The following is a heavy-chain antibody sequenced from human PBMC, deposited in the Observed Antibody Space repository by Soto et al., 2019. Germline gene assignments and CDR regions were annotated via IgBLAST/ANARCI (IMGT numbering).Heavy chain of an antibody. J-gene: IGHJ3*02. CDR3: ARWWATVGLSREPTDAFDI. CDR1: GFTFSSYW. Sequence: EVQLVESGGGLVKPGGSLRLSCAASGFTFSSYWMSWVRQAPGKGLEWVANIKQDGSEKYYVDSVKGRFTISRDNAKNSLYLQMNSLRAEDTAVYYCARWWATVGLSREPTDAFDIWGQGTMVTVSS. V-gene: IGHV3-7*01. CDR2: IKQDGSEK. D-gene: IGHD4-17*01.